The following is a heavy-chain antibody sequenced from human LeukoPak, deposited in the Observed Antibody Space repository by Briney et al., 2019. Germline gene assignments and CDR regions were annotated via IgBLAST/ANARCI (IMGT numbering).Heavy chain of an antibody. CDR2: INHSGNT. J-gene: IGHJ4*02. Sequence: SETLSLTCAVYGGSFSGYCWSWIRQPPGKGLEWIGEINHSGNTNYNPSLKSRVTISVDTSKNQFSLKLSSVTAADTAVYYCARGVNYYGSGSYHDYWGQGTLVTVSS. D-gene: IGHD3-10*01. V-gene: IGHV4-34*01. CDR1: GGSFSGYC. CDR3: ARGVNYYGSGSYHDY.